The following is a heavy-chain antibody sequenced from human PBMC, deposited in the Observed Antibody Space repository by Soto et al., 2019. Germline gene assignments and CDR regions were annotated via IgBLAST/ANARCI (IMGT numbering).Heavy chain of an antibody. J-gene: IGHJ4*02. Sequence: GSLRLSCAASGFTFSSYAMHWVRQAPGKGLEWVAVISYDGSNKYYADSVKGRFTISRDNSKNTLYLQMNSLRAEDTAVYYCASGDYGDLFDYWGQGTLVTVSS. CDR3: ASGDYGDLFDY. D-gene: IGHD4-17*01. V-gene: IGHV3-30-3*01. CDR2: ISYDGSNK. CDR1: GFTFSSYA.